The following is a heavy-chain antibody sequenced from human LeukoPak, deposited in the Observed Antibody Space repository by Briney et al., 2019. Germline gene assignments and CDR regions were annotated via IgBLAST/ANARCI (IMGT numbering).Heavy chain of an antibody. V-gene: IGHV3-23*01. Sequence: WGSLRLSCVASGFTFNTYAMSWVRQAPGKGLEWVSAISGSATSTYYVDSVKGRFTISRDNSKNTLFLEMNSLRVEDTAVYFCAKRRFEGYYFDSWGQGVLVTVSS. CDR2: ISGSATST. CDR3: AKRRFEGYYFDS. CDR1: GFTFNTYA. J-gene: IGHJ4*02. D-gene: IGHD3-3*01.